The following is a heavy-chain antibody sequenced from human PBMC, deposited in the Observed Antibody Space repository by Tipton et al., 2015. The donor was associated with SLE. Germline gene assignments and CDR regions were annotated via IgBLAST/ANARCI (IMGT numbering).Heavy chain of an antibody. D-gene: IGHD3-10*01. V-gene: IGHV3-33*08. Sequence: SLRLSCAASGFTFSTYGMHWVRQAPGKGLEWVAVIWYDGRNKYYADSVKGRFTISRDNSKKTLYLQMNSLRAEDTAVYYCAKMGDASGSYYNYWGQGTLVTVSS. J-gene: IGHJ4*02. CDR1: GFTFSTYG. CDR2: IWYDGRNK. CDR3: AKMGDASGSYYNY.